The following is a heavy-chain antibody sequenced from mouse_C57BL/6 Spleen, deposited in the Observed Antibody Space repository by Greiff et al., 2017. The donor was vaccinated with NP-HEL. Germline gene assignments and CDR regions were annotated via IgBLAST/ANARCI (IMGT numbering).Heavy chain of an antibody. V-gene: IGHV1-47*01. CDR3: ARRDYDGYYFDY. Sequence: VQLQQSGAELVKPGASVKMSCKASGYTFTTYPIEWMKQNPGKSLEWIGNFHPYNDDTKYNEKFKGKATLTVEKSSSTVYLELSRLTSDDPAVYYCARRDYDGYYFDYWGQGTTLTVSS. CDR1: GYTFTTYP. D-gene: IGHD2-4*01. CDR2: FHPYNDDT. J-gene: IGHJ2*01.